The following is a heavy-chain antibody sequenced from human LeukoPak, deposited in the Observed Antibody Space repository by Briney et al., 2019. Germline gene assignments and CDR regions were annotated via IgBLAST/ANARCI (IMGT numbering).Heavy chain of an antibody. J-gene: IGHJ4*02. CDR1: GFTFDDYA. CDR2: ISGDGGST. Sequence: GGSLRLSCAASGFTFDDYAMHWVREAPGKGLEWVSLISGDGGSTYYADSVKGRFTISRDNSKNSLYLQMNSLRAEDTALYYCAKVLFRTILGVGPQGLDYWGQGTLVTVSS. D-gene: IGHD3-3*01. V-gene: IGHV3-43*02. CDR3: AKVLFRTILGVGPQGLDY.